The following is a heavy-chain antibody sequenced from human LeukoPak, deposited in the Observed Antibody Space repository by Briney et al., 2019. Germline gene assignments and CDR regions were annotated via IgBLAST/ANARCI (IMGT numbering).Heavy chain of an antibody. Sequence: SETLSLTCTVSGDSISSGDYYWSWLRQPPGKGLEWIGYIYYSGSTNYNPSVKSRVTMSVDTSKNQFSLKLNSVTAADTAVYYCATLWRLGASTGEAFDIWGQGTMVTVSS. CDR3: ATLWRLGASTGEAFDI. CDR2: IYYSGST. D-gene: IGHD1-26*01. J-gene: IGHJ3*02. V-gene: IGHV4-61*08. CDR1: GDSISSGDYY.